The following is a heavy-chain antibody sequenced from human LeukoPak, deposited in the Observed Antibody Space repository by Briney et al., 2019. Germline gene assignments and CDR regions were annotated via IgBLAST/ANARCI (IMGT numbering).Heavy chain of an antibody. J-gene: IGHJ6*02. D-gene: IGHD3-10*01. V-gene: IGHV4-59*12. CDR3: ARVGGTNYYYYGLDV. CDR2: IYYSGST. CDR1: GGSISSYY. Sequence: SETLSLTCTVSGGSISSYYWSWIRQPPGKGLEWIGYIYYSGSTNYNPSLKSRVTISVDTSKNQFSLELSSVTAADTAMYYCARVGGTNYYYYGLDVWGQGTTVTVSS.